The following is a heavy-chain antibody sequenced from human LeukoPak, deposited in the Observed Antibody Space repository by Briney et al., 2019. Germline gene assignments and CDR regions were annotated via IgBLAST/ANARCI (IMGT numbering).Heavy chain of an antibody. CDR1: GGSISSSSYY. CDR2: IYYSGST. J-gene: IGHJ5*02. V-gene: IGHV4-39*01. CDR3: ARQGITIFGPFDP. Sequence: PSETLSLTCTVSGGSISSSSYYWGWIRQPPGKGLEWIGSIYYSGSTYYNPSLKSRVTISVDTSKHQFSLKLSSVTAADTAVYYCARQGITIFGPFDPWGQGTLVTVSS. D-gene: IGHD3-3*01.